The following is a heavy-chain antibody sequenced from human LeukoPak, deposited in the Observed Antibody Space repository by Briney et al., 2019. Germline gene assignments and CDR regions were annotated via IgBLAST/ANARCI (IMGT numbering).Heavy chain of an antibody. CDR2: INPNSGGT. D-gene: IGHD3/OR15-3a*01. CDR1: EYTFTGYY. Sequence: ASVKVSCKASEYTFTGYYMHWVRQAPGQPLEWMGWINPNSGGTTYAQKFQGRVTMTRDTSISTAYMELSRLRADDTAVYYCASGVVDWKGVFDHWGQGTLVTVSS. J-gene: IGHJ4*02. V-gene: IGHV1-2*02. CDR3: ASGVVDWKGVFDH.